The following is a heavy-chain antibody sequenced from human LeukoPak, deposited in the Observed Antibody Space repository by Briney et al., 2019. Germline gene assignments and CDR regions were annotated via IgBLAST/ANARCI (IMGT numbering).Heavy chain of an antibody. CDR3: ANQKTGTV. Sequence: GGSLRLSCAASGFTFSSYGMHWVRQAPGKGLEWVAVISYDGSNKYYADSVKGRFTISRDNSKNTLYLQMSSLRAEDTAVYYCANQKTGTVWGQGTLVTVSS. J-gene: IGHJ4*02. V-gene: IGHV3-30*18. CDR2: ISYDGSNK. CDR1: GFTFSSYG. D-gene: IGHD1-14*01.